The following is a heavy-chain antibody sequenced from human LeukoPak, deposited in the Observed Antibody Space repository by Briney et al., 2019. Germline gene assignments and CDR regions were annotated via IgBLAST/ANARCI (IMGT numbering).Heavy chain of an antibody. CDR3: AKDLYYGSGSYYNGY. CDR2: ISGSGGST. D-gene: IGHD3-10*01. Sequence: GGSLRLSCAASGFTFSSYAMSWVRQAPGKGLEWVSAISGSGGSTYYADSVKGRFTISRDNSKNTLYLQMNSLRAEDTAVYYCAKDLYYGSGSYYNGYWGQGTLVTVAS. J-gene: IGHJ4*02. V-gene: IGHV3-23*01. CDR1: GFTFSSYA.